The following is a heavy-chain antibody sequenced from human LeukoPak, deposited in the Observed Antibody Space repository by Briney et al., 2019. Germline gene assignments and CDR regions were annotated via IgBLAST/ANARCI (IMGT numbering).Heavy chain of an antibody. CDR2: MNPNSGNT. D-gene: IGHD3-9*01. CDR3: ARGYDIRYYYYGMDV. V-gene: IGHV1-8*01. CDR1: GYTFTSYD. Sequence: ASVKVSCKASGYTFTSYDINWVRQATGQGLEWMGWMNPNSGNTGYAQKFQGRVTMTRNTSISTAYMELSSLRSEDTAVYYCARGYDIRYYYYGMDVWGQGTTVTVSS. J-gene: IGHJ6*02.